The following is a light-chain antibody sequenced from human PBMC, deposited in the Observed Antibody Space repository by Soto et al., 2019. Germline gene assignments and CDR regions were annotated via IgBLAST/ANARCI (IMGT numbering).Light chain of an antibody. CDR2: DAS. CDR1: QSISRW. V-gene: IGKV1-5*01. J-gene: IGKJ4*01. CDR3: QQYNSFLT. Sequence: DIQMTQSPSTLSASVGDRVTITCRASQSISRWLVWYQQKPGKAPKLLIYDASSLENGVPSRFSGSGSGTEFTLTISSLQPDDFATYYCQQYNSFLTFGGGTKVEIK.